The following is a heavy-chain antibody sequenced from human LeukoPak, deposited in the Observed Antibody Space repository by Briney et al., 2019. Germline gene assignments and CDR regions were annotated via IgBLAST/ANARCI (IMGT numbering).Heavy chain of an antibody. J-gene: IGHJ6*02. D-gene: IGHD3-9*01. CDR2: ISAYNGNT. Sequence: ASVKVSCKASGYTFTSYGISWVRQAPGQGLEWMGWISAYNGNTNYAQKLQGRVTMTTDTSTSTAYMELRSLRSDDTAVYYCARVPYYDILTGQQPSPAGHYYYYYYGMDVWGQGTTVTVSS. V-gene: IGHV1-18*01. CDR3: ARVPYYDILTGQQPSPAGHYYYYYYGMDV. CDR1: GYTFTSYG.